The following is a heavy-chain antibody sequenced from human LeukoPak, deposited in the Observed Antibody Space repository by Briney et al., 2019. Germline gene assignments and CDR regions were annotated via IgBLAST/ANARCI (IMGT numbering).Heavy chain of an antibody. CDR2: IRYDGINK. D-gene: IGHD3-10*01. V-gene: IGHV3-30*02. Sequence: GGSLRLSCAASGFTFNDYGINWVRQAPGKGLEWVAFIRYDGINKYYADSVKGRFTISRDSFKNTLYLQMNSLRPEDTAVYYCAKEGDYYGSGSYRDGFDIWGQGTRATVSS. J-gene: IGHJ3*02. CDR3: AKEGDYYGSGSYRDGFDI. CDR1: GFTFNDYG.